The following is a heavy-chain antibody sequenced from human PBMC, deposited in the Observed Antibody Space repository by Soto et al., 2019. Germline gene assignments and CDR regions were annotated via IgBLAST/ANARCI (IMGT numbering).Heavy chain of an antibody. Sequence: QVQLVESGGGVVQPGRSLRLSCAASGFRFSSYGMHWVRQAPGKGLEWVAGIWYDGSNKYYGDSVKGRFTISRDNSKNPLYLQMNSLRAEDTAVYSCARDHSGYDSLYFDNWGQGTLVTVSS. CDR1: GFRFSSYG. J-gene: IGHJ4*02. D-gene: IGHD5-12*01. CDR3: ARDHSGYDSLYFDN. V-gene: IGHV3-33*01. CDR2: IWYDGSNK.